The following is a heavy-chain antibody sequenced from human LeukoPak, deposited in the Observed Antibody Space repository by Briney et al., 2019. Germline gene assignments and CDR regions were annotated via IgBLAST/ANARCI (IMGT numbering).Heavy chain of an antibody. J-gene: IGHJ6*03. CDR1: GGSFSGYY. Sequence: SETLSLTCAVYGGSFSGYYWSWIRQPPGKGLEWIGEINHSGSTNYNPSLKSRVTISVDTSKNQFSLKLSSVTAADTAVYYCARRGYSYGPGGYYYYYYYMDVWGKGTTVTISS. V-gene: IGHV4-34*01. CDR3: ARRGYSYGPGGYYYYYYYMDV. CDR2: INHSGST. D-gene: IGHD5-18*01.